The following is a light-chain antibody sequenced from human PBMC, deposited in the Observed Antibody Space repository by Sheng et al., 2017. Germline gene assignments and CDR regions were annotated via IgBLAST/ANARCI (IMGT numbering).Light chain of an antibody. J-gene: IGKJ4*01. CDR3: QQYDNWPLT. V-gene: IGKV3-15*01. CDR2: GAS. Sequence: EIVMTQSPATLSLSPGERATLSCRASQSVSSNLAWYQQKPGQAPRLLIYGASTRATGIPARFSGSGSGTEFTLTISSLQSEDFAVYYCQQYDNWPLTFGGGTKMEIK. CDR1: QSVSSN.